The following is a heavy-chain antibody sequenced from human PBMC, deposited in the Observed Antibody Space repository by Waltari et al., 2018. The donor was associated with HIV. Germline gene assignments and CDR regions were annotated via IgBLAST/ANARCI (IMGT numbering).Heavy chain of an antibody. Sequence: QVQLVESGGGVVQPGRSLRLSCTASGFTFSSYGMHWVRQAPGKGLEWIKVIWEDGANKYEADFVEGRVTISRDNSNNTLYLQMNSLRADDTAVYYCAAELLTGERWPVDAFDIWGQGTMVSVSS. CDR3: AAELLTGERWPVDAFDI. V-gene: IGHV3-33*01. J-gene: IGHJ3*02. CDR2: IWEDGANK. D-gene: IGHD7-27*01. CDR1: GFTFSSYG.